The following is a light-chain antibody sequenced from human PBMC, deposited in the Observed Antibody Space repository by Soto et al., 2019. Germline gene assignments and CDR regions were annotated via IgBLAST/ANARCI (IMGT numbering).Light chain of an antibody. V-gene: IGKV3-15*01. CDR2: GAS. CDR1: QSVSSN. CDR3: QHYNNWPPWT. J-gene: IGKJ1*01. Sequence: EIVMTQSPATLSVSPGEGATLSCRSSQSVSSNLAWYQQKPGQAPRLLIYGASTRATGIPARFSGSGSGTEFTLTISSLQSEDFAVYYCQHYNNWPPWTFGQGTKVDIK.